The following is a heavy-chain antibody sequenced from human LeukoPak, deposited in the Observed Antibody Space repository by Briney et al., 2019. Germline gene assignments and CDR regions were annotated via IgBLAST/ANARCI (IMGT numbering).Heavy chain of an antibody. Sequence: SVKVSCKASGGSLSSYAISWVRQAPGQGLEWMGGIIPIFGTANYAQKFQGRVTITTDESTSTAYMELSSLRSEDTAVYYCASSLPGIAAAGNAYWGQGTLVTVSS. D-gene: IGHD6-13*01. CDR2: IIPIFGTA. V-gene: IGHV1-69*05. CDR3: ASSLPGIAAAGNAY. J-gene: IGHJ4*02. CDR1: GGSLSSYA.